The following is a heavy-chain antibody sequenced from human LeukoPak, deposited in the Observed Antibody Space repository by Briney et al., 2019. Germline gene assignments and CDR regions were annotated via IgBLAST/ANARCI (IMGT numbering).Heavy chain of an antibody. V-gene: IGHV4-34*01. Sequence: SETLSLTCAVYGGSFSGYYWSWIRQPPGKGLEWVGEINHSGSTNYNPSLKSRVTISVDTSKNQFSLKLSSVTAADTAVYYCARGAADRNNYYYYIDVWGKGTTVTVSS. CDR3: ARGAADRNNYYYYIDV. D-gene: IGHD1/OR15-1a*01. J-gene: IGHJ6*03. CDR1: GGSFSGYY. CDR2: INHSGST.